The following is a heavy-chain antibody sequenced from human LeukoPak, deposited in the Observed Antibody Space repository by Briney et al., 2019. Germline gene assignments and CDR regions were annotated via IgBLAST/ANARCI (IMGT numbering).Heavy chain of an antibody. D-gene: IGHD3-9*01. CDR3: ATSNDILTGYYRL. Sequence: PGGSLRLSCAASGFTFSDYYMSWIRQAPGKGLEWVSYISSSGSTIYYADSVKGRFTISRDNAKNSLYLQMNSLRAEDTAVYYCATSNDILTGYYRLWGQGTLVTVSS. V-gene: IGHV3-11*01. CDR2: ISSSGSTI. CDR1: GFTFSDYY. J-gene: IGHJ4*02.